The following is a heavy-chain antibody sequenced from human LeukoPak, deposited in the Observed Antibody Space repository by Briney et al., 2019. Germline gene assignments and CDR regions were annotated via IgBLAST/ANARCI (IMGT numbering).Heavy chain of an antibody. Sequence: TGGSLRLSCAASGLTFSSYWMSWVRQAPGKGLEWVANIKQDGSEKYYVDSVKGRFTISRDNAKNSPYLQMNSLRAEDTAVYYCAELGITMIGGVWGKGTTVTISS. CDR1: GLTFSSYW. D-gene: IGHD3-10*02. CDR2: IKQDGSEK. V-gene: IGHV3-7*01. CDR3: AELGITMIGGV. J-gene: IGHJ6*04.